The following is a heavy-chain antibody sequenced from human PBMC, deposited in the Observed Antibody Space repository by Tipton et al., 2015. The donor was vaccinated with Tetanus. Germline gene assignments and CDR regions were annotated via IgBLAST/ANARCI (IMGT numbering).Heavy chain of an antibody. CDR2: ISYSGSS. V-gene: IGHV4-59*01. D-gene: IGHD2-8*01. CDR1: SGSIDSYY. J-gene: IGHJ5*02. CDR3: ARRLIQNWFDP. Sequence: TLSLTCTVSSGSIDSYYWSWIRQPPGKGLEWIGYISYSGSSEYNPSLKSRVTVSEDTSKSQFSLKLSSVTAADTAVYYCARRLIQNWFDPWGQGTLVTVSS.